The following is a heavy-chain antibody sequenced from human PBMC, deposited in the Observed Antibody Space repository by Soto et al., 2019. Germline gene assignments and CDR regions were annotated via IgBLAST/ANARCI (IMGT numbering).Heavy chain of an antibody. Sequence: ASVKVSCKASGGTFSSYAISWVRQAPGQGLEWMGGIIPIFGTANYAQKFQGRVTITADESTSTAYMELSSLRSEDTAVYYCAIYYAGGGYTRGSAAFDIWGQGTMVTVSS. D-gene: IGHD3-22*01. CDR3: AIYYAGGGYTRGSAAFDI. V-gene: IGHV1-69*13. CDR1: GGTFSSYA. J-gene: IGHJ3*02. CDR2: IIPIFGTA.